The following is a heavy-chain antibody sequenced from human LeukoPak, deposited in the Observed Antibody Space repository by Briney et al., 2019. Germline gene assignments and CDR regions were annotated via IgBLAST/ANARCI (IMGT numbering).Heavy chain of an antibody. V-gene: IGHV3-7*03. J-gene: IGHJ4*02. CDR3: ARERREQLLPPYTRSVTYFDY. CDR2: IKQDGSEK. CDR1: GFTFSSYW. Sequence: AGGSLRLSCAASGFTFSSYWMSWVRQAPGKGLEWVANIKQDGSEKYYVDSVKGRFTISRDNAKNSLYLQMNSLRAEDTAVYYCARERREQLLPPYTRSVTYFDYWGQGTLVTVSS. D-gene: IGHD2-2*01.